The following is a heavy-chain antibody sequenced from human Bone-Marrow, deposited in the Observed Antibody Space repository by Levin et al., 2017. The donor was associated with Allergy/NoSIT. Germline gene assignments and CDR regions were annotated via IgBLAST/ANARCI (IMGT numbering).Heavy chain of an antibody. CDR3: AKASNVRGSIAAADY. V-gene: IGHV3-21*04. CDR2: ISSSGSDM. D-gene: IGHD6-25*01. CDR1: GFTFSIYS. J-gene: IGHJ4*02. Sequence: GGSLRLSCTVSGFTFSIYSINWVRQAPGKGLEWVSSISSSGSDMYYVDSVRGRFTISRDNAKNSLTLQMNSLRAEDTALYYCAKASNVRGSIAAADYWGQGTLVTVSS.